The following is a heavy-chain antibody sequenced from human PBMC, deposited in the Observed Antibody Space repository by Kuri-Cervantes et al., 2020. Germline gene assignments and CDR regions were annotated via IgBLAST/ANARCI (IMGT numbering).Heavy chain of an antibody. CDR1: SGSVTGTVYN. CDR2: FYHSGST. CDR3: APFNTYYDILTGYWENWFDP. Sequence: GSLRLSCTVSSGSVTGTVYNWAWIRQSPGKGLEWIASFYHSGSTYYNPSLKSRVTTSVDTSKNQFSLKLSSVTAADTAVYYCAPFNTYYDILTGYWENWFDPWGQGTLVTVSS. V-gene: IGHV4-39*07. D-gene: IGHD3-9*01. J-gene: IGHJ5*02.